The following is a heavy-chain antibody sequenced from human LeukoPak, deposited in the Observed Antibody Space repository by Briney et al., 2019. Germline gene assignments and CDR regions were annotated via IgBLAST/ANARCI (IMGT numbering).Heavy chain of an antibody. J-gene: IGHJ4*02. CDR2: ISSTSIYT. D-gene: IGHD6-13*01. CDR1: GFPFTSYG. CDR3: AREDGYSSSWYSDY. Sequence: PGRSLRLSCAASGFPFTSYGIHWVRQAPGKGLEWVSDISSTSIYTNYADSVKGRFTISRDNAKNSLYLQMNSLRAEDTAVYYCAREDGYSSSWYSDYWGQGALVTVSS. V-gene: IGHV3-21*05.